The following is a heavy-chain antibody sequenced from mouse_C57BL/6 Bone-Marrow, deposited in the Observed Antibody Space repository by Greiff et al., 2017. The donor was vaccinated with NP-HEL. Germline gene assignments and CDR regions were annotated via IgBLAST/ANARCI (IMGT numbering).Heavy chain of an antibody. CDR1: GFTFSSYT. CDR2: ISGGGGNI. CDR3: ARHEDYYGSPPAFAY. J-gene: IGHJ3*01. D-gene: IGHD1-1*01. V-gene: IGHV5-9*01. Sequence: EVKLVESGGGLVKPGGSLKLSCAASGFTFSSYTMSWVRQTPEKRLEWVATISGGGGNIYYPDSVKGRFTISRDNAKNTLYLQMSSLRSEDTALYYCARHEDYYGSPPAFAYWGQGTLVTVSA.